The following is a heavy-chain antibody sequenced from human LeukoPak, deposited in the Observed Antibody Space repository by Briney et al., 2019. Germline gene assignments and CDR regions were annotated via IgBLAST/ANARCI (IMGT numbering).Heavy chain of an antibody. J-gene: IGHJ4*02. CDR3: ARASGSDY. V-gene: IGHV7-4-1*02. CDR2: INTNTGYP. Sequence: ASVKVSCESSGYTFTSCAMNWVPQAPGQGLQWMGWINTNTGYPTYAQGFTGRFVFSLDTSVSTAYLQISSLKAEDTAVYYCARASGSDYWGQGTLVTVSS. D-gene: IGHD7-27*01. CDR1: GYTFTSCA.